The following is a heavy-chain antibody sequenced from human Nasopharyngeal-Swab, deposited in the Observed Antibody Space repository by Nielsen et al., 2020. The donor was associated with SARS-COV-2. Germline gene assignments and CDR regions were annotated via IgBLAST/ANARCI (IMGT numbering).Heavy chain of an antibody. CDR3: ARRLPYYGMDV. Sequence: GESLKISCAASGFTFSTYAMTWVRQAPGKGLEWVSTIDAGGANTFYADSVKGRFTISRDNSKDTLYLQLNGLRVEDTAAYYCARRLPYYGMDVWGQGTTVTVSS. CDR1: GFTFSTYA. J-gene: IGHJ6*02. V-gene: IGHV3-23*01. CDR2: IDAGGANT. D-gene: IGHD4-11*01.